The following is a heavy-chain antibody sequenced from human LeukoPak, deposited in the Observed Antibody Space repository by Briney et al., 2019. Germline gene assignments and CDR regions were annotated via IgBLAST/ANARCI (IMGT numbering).Heavy chain of an antibody. D-gene: IGHD2-15*01. V-gene: IGHV1-2*02. CDR3: ASKGSGHCYDASCMGSFDL. CDR2: INPNTGDT. Sequence: ASVKVSCTASGYPFIDYYLHWVRQAPGQELGWMGCINPNTGDTNSAQNFQGRVIMTRDTSITTAYMELSRLKSDDTALYYCASKGSGHCYDASCMGSFDLWGQGTTVAVSS. CDR1: GYPFIDYY. J-gene: IGHJ3*01.